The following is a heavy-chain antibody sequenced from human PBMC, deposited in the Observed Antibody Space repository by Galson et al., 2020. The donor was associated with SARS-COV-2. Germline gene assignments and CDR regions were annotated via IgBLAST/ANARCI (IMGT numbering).Heavy chain of an antibody. V-gene: IGHV1-46*01. J-gene: IGHJ4*02. CDR2: INPSGGST. CDR3: ARNRDSGLDY. Sequence: KASGYTFTNYYIHWVRQAPGQGLEWMGFINPSGGSTSYAQRFQGRVTMTRDTSTSTVYMDLSSLRSEDTAVYYCARNRDSGLDYWGQGTLVTVSS. CDR1: GYTFTNYY. D-gene: IGHD3-10*01.